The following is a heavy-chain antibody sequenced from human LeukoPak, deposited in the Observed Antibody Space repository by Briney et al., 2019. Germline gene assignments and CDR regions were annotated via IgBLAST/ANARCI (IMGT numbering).Heavy chain of an antibody. Sequence: GGSLRLSCAASGFTFSDHHMDWVRQAPGEGLEWVARIRNKDNRYTTEYAASVKGRFTISRDDSENSLYLQMDSLKTEDTAVYYCARSPLGIAPFDYWGQGTLVTVSS. J-gene: IGHJ4*02. V-gene: IGHV3-72*01. D-gene: IGHD7-27*01. CDR3: ARSPLGIAPFDY. CDR2: IRNKDNRYTT. CDR1: GFTFSDHH.